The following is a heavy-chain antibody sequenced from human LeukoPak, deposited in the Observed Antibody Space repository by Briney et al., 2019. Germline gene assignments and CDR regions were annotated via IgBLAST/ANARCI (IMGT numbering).Heavy chain of an antibody. Sequence: GGSLRLSCVASGFSFNISTMHWVRQAPGKGLDWVAVIWFDGSTKYYTDSVKGRFTIPRDNSKNTLYLQMNGLRAEDTAVYYCAKGSTPEGELRHDNWGQGTLVAVSS. CDR1: GFSFNIST. CDR3: AKGSTPEGELRHDN. D-gene: IGHD1-7*01. CDR2: IWFDGSTK. V-gene: IGHV3-33*06. J-gene: IGHJ4*02.